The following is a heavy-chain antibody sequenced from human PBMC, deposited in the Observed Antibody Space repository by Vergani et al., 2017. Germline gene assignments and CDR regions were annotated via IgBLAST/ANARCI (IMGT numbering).Heavy chain of an antibody. Sequence: QVQVVQSGAEVKKSGASVKVSCKTSGYTFSNYYMHWVRQAPGQGLEWMGINNPSGSHTNYAQKFQGRITMTRHTSTSTVYMELSSLRSEDTAIYYCARGDYGILTGYRYWGQGTLVTVSA. D-gene: IGHD3-9*01. CDR2: NNPSGSHT. V-gene: IGHV1-46*03. J-gene: IGHJ4*02. CDR3: ARGDYGILTGYRY. CDR1: GYTFSNYY.